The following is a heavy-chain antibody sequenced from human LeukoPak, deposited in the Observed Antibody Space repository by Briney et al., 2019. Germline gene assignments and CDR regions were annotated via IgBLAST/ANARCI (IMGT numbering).Heavy chain of an antibody. CDR3: TALDIVVVVAASDAFDI. Sequence: GGSLRLSCAASGFTFGNAWMSWVRQAPGKGLEWVGRIKSKTDGGTTDYAAPVKGRFTISRDDSKNTLYLQMNSLKTEDTAVYYCTALDIVVVVAASDAFDIWGQGTMVTVSS. CDR2: IKSKTDGGTT. V-gene: IGHV3-15*01. D-gene: IGHD2-15*01. J-gene: IGHJ3*02. CDR1: GFTFGNAW.